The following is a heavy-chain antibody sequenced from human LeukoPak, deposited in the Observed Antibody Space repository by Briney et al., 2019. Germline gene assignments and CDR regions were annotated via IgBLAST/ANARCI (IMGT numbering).Heavy chain of an antibody. D-gene: IGHD5-12*01. J-gene: IGHJ4*02. V-gene: IGHV3-7*01. Sequence: GGSLRLSCAASGFTFSSYWMSWVRQAPGKGLEWVANIKQDGSEKYYVDSVKGRFTISRDNAKNSLYLQMNSLRAEDTAVYHCARQFSGHPCDYWGQGTLVTVSS. CDR2: IKQDGSEK. CDR3: ARQFSGHPCDY. CDR1: GFTFSSYW.